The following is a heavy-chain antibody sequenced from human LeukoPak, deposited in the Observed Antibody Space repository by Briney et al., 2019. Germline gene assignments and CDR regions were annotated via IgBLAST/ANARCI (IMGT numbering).Heavy chain of an antibody. J-gene: IGHJ4*02. D-gene: IGHD2-8*02. CDR1: GYIFSNNH. CDR3: ARDNRAWSVDY. CDR2: IRIDGTSVKPGGGST. Sequence: ASVKVSCKTSGYIFSNNHMHWVRQAPGQGLEWMGIIRIDGTSVKPGGGSTSYAQNFQGRISMTRDMSTNTVYMELNRLRYDDTAVYFCARDNRAWSVDYWGQGTLVTVSS. V-gene: IGHV1-46*01.